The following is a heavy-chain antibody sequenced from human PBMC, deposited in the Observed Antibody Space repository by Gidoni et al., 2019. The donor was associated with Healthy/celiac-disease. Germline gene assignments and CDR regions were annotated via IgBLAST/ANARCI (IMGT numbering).Heavy chain of an antibody. V-gene: IGHV1-69*02. J-gene: IGHJ6*02. Sequence: QVQLVQSGAEVKKPGSSVKVSCKASGGTFRSYTISWVRQAPGQGLEWMGRIIPILGIANYAQKFQGRVTITADKSTSTAYMELSSLRSEDTAVYYCAMLGYCSGGSCYYYYGMDVWGQGTTVTVSS. CDR2: IIPILGIA. CDR1: GGTFRSYT. D-gene: IGHD2-15*01. CDR3: AMLGYCSGGSCYYYYGMDV.